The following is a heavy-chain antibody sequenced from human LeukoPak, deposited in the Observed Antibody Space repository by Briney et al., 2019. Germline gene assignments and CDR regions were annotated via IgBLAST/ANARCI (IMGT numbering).Heavy chain of an antibody. V-gene: IGHV1-18*01. CDR3: AIDSREWYYYYGMDV. CDR1: GYTFTSYG. CDR2: IIAYNGNT. D-gene: IGHD2-8*01. J-gene: IGHJ6*02. Sequence: VASVKLSCKASGYTFTSYGISWVRQAPGQGLEWMGWIIAYNGNTNYAQKLQGRAAMTTDTSTSTAYMELRSLRSDDTAVYYCAIDSREWYYYYGMDVWGQGTTVTVSS.